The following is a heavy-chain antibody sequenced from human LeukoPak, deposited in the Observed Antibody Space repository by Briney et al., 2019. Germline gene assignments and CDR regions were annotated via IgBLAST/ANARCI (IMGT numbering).Heavy chain of an antibody. CDR3: ARAEVEMAYYFDY. CDR1: GYTFTSYG. CDR2: IIPILGIA. V-gene: IGHV1-69*04. Sequence: ASVKVSCKASGYTFTSYGISWVRQAPGQGLEWMGRIIPILGIANYAQKFQGRVTITADKSTSTAYMELSSLRSEDTAVYYCARAEVEMAYYFDYWGQGTLVTVSS. D-gene: IGHD5-24*01. J-gene: IGHJ4*02.